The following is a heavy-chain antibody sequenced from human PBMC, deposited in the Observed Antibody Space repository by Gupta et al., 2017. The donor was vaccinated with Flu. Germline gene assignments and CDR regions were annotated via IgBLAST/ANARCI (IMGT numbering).Heavy chain of an antibody. Sequence: QVLLVVSGGGVVQRARSLRPSCAASGFIFSAYNIHWVRQAPGKGLEWVGVMSYDGSYKFHADSVKGRFTISRDNSKNTLNLQMNSLRAEDTAVYYCSKGAEKGRWLHGDYWGQGTLVTVSS. D-gene: IGHD5-12*01. CDR1: GFIFSAYN. V-gene: IGHV3-30*18. CDR3: SKGAEKGRWLHGDY. J-gene: IGHJ4*02. CDR2: MSYDGSYK.